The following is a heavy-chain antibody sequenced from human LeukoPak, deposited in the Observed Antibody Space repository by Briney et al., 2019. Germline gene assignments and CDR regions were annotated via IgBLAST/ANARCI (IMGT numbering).Heavy chain of an antibody. CDR3: AREGYSSGWFRL. CDR1: GFTFSSYA. D-gene: IGHD6-19*01. J-gene: IGHJ4*02. V-gene: IGHV3-23*01. Sequence: GGSLRLSCAASGFTFSSYAMSWVRQAPGKGLEWVSAISGSGGSTYYADSVKGRFTISRDDSKNMVYLQMNSLRTEDTAVYFCAREGYSSGWFRLWGQGTLVTVSS. CDR2: ISGSGGST.